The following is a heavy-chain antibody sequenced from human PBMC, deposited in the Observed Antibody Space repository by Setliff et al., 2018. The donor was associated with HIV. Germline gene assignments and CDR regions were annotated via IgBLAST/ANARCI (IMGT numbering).Heavy chain of an antibody. CDR2: ISGSGSYI. V-gene: IGHV3-21*01. J-gene: IGHJ3*02. CDR3: ARGGNYYDRSGLDGFDI. Sequence: LRLSCTASGFTFRSFSMNWVRQAPGKGLEWVSSISGSGSYIFYADSLKGRFTISRDNAKNSLYLQMNSLRAEDTAVYYCARGGNYYDRSGLDGFDIWGQGTMVTVSS. CDR1: GFTFRSFS. D-gene: IGHD3-22*01.